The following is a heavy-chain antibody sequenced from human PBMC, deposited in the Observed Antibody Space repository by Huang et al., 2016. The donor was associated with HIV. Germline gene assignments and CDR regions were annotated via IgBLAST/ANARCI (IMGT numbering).Heavy chain of an antibody. CDR2: ISASKGYT. CDR3: ARDLGTTVVPDGMDV. V-gene: IGHV1-18*04. Sequence: QVQLVQSGAEVKKPGASVKVSCKASGYTFISYGFRWVRQAPGQGLEWMGWISASKGYTNDAQKFQGRVTMTTDTSTSTAYMELRSLRSDDTAVYYCARDLGTTVVPDGMDVWGQGTTVTVSS. CDR1: GYTFISYG. D-gene: IGHD4-17*01. J-gene: IGHJ6*02.